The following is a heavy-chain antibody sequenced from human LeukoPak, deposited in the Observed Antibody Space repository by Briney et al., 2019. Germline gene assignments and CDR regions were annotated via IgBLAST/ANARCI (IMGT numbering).Heavy chain of an antibody. CDR2: IYYSGST. V-gene: IGHV4-39*07. J-gene: IGHJ6*02. D-gene: IGHD5-12*01. CDR3: ARMIVATIRIGVYFYHGMDV. Sequence: PSETLSLTCTVSGGSISSSSYYWGWIRQPPGKGLEWIGSIYYSGSTYYNPSLKSRVTISVDTSKNQFSLQLTSVTAADTAVYYCARMIVATIRIGVYFYHGMDVWGQGTTVTVSS. CDR1: GGSISSSSYY.